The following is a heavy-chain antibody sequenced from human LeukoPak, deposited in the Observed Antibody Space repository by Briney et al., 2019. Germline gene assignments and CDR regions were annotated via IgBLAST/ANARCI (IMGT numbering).Heavy chain of an antibody. CDR1: GFTFSSYG. D-gene: IGHD6-13*01. J-gene: IGHJ4*02. V-gene: IGHV3-30*03. CDR3: VSGIALYYFDY. CDR2: ISYDGSDK. Sequence: PGGSLRLSCAASGFTFSSYGMHWVRQAPGKGLEWVAVISYDGSDKYYADSVKGRFTISRDNSRDWVFLQMSSLRAEDTAVYYCVSGIALYYFDYWGQGTLVTVSS.